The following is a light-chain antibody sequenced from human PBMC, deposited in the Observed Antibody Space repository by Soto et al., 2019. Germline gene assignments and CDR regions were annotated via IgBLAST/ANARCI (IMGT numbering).Light chain of an antibody. V-gene: IGLV2-14*03. CDR2: AVS. Sequence: QSVLTQPASVSGSPGQSITISCSGTSXDIGSYDHVAWYQQFPGKSPKLIIYAVSDRPSGVSDRFSGSKSGISASLTISGLQTEDEADYYCISYTDRQSYLFGTGTKSPS. J-gene: IGLJ1*01. CDR3: ISYTDRQSYL. CDR1: SXDIGSYDH.